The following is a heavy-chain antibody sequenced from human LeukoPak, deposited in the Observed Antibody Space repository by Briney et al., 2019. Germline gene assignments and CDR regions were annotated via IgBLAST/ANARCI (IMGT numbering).Heavy chain of an antibody. V-gene: IGHV4-34*01. J-gene: IGHJ4*02. CDR3: AREVGN. D-gene: IGHD3-10*01. Sequence: PSETLSLTCAVYGGSFSGYYWSWIRQPPGKGLEWIGEINHSGSTNYNPSLKSRVTISVDTSKNQFSLKLSSVTAADTAVYYCAREVGNWGQGTLVTVSS. CDR2: INHSGST. CDR1: GGSFSGYY.